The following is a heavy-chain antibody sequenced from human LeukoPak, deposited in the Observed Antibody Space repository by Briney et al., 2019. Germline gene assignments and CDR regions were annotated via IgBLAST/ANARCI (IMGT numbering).Heavy chain of an antibody. CDR3: AKKGGWYYFDY. D-gene: IGHD6-19*01. CDR2: ISYDGSNK. CDR1: GFTFSSYA. V-gene: IGHV3-30-3*02. Sequence: PGGSLRLSCAASGFTFSSYAMHWVRQAPGKGLEWVAVISYDGSNKYYADSVKGRFTISRDNSKNTLYLQMNSLRAEDTAVYYCAKKGGWYYFDYWGQGTLVTVSS. J-gene: IGHJ4*02.